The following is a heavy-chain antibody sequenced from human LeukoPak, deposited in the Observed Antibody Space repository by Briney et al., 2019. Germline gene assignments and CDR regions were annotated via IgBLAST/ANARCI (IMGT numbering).Heavy chain of an antibody. D-gene: IGHD3-22*01. CDR1: GYTFTGYY. Sequence: ASVKVSCKASGYTFTGYYMHWVRQAPGQGLEWMGRINPNSGGTNYAQKFQGRVTMTRDTSISTAYMELSRLRSDDTAVYYCARDDNSGYYSGPWGQGTLVTVSS. CDR3: ARDDNSGYYSGP. V-gene: IGHV1-2*06. J-gene: IGHJ5*02. CDR2: INPNSGGT.